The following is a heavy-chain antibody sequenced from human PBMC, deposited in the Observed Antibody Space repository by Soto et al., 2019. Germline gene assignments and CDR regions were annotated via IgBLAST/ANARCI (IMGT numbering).Heavy chain of an antibody. CDR1: GGSISSYY. V-gene: IGHV4-59*01. Sequence: TSETLSLTCTVSGGSISSYYWSWIRQPPGKGLEWIGYIYYSGSTNYNPSLKSRVTISVDTSKNQFSLKLSSVTAADTAVYYCARAAELNLHYDSSGFFNFDHWGQGTLVTVSS. J-gene: IGHJ4*02. CDR2: IYYSGST. CDR3: ARAAELNLHYDSSGFFNFDH. D-gene: IGHD3-22*01.